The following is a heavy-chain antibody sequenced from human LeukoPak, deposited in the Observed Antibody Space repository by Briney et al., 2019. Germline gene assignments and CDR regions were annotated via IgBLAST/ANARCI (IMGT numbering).Heavy chain of an antibody. CDR2: IYPGDSDT. CDR3: ARREGAAGTLDYCYYGMDV. Sequence: GESLKISCKGSGYSFTSYWIGWVRQMPGKGLEWMGIIYPGDSDTRYSPSFQGQVTISADKSISTAYLQWSSLKASDTAMYYCARREGAAGTLDYCYYGMDVWGQGTTVTVSS. J-gene: IGHJ6*02. CDR1: GYSFTSYW. D-gene: IGHD6-13*01. V-gene: IGHV5-51*01.